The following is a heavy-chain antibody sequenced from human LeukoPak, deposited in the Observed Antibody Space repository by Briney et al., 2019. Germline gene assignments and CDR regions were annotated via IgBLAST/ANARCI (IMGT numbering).Heavy chain of an antibody. J-gene: IGHJ4*02. Sequence: PGGSLRLSCAASGFTVSSNYMSWVRQAPGKGLEWVSVIYSGGSTYYADSVKGRFTISRDNSKNTLYLQMNSLRTEDTAVYYCARVRREHGDYGFDYWGQGTLVTVSS. CDR1: GFTVSSNY. CDR3: ARVRREHGDYGFDY. V-gene: IGHV3-66*01. CDR2: IYSGGST. D-gene: IGHD4-17*01.